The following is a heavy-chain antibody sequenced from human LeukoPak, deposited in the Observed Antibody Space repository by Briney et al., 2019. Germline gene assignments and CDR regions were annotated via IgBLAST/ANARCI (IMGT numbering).Heavy chain of an antibody. D-gene: IGHD5-18*01. Sequence: SETLSLTCTVSGGSISSYYWSWIRQPPGKGLVWIGYIYYSGSTNYNPSLKSRVTISVDTSKNQFSLKLSSVTAADTAVYYCARTWIQRSYYYYGMDVWGQGTTVTVSS. V-gene: IGHV4-59*01. CDR2: IYYSGST. J-gene: IGHJ6*02. CDR1: GGSISSYY. CDR3: ARTWIQRSYYYYGMDV.